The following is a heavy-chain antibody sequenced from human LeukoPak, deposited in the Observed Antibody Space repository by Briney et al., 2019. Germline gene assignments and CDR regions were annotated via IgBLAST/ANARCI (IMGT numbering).Heavy chain of an antibody. CDR3: ARGDYGSGSYDDY. V-gene: IGHV3-20*04. Sequence: GGSLRLSCAASGFNFGDYGMSWVSQAPGKRLEWVSGINWNGGSTGYADSVKGRFTISRDNAKNSLYLQMNSLRAEGTALYYCARGDYGSGSYDDYWGQGTLVTVSS. D-gene: IGHD3-10*01. J-gene: IGHJ4*02. CDR2: INWNGGST. CDR1: GFNFGDYG.